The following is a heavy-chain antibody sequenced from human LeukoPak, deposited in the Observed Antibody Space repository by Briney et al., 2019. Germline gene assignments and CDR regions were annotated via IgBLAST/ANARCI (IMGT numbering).Heavy chain of an antibody. Sequence: SETLSLTCAVSGGSISSGGYSWSWIRQPPGKGLEWIGYIYHSGNTYYNPSLKSRVTISVDRSKNQSSLKLGSVTAADTAVYYCARGYYGSGSYYNVGYYYYYMDVWGKGTTVTVSS. D-gene: IGHD3-10*01. CDR1: GGSISSGGYS. J-gene: IGHJ6*03. V-gene: IGHV4-30-2*01. CDR3: ARGYYGSGSYYNVGYYYYYMDV. CDR2: IYHSGNT.